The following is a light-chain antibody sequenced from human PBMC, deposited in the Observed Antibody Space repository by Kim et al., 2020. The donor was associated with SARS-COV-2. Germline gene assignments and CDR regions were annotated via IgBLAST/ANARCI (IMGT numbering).Light chain of an antibody. CDR2: QDS. Sequence: SYELTQPPSVSVSPGRTASITCSGDKLGDKYACWYQQKPGQSPVLVIYQDSKRPSGIPERFSGSNSGNTATLTISGTQAMDEADYYCQAWDSSTTYVFGGGTQLTVL. CDR3: QAWDSSTTYV. V-gene: IGLV3-1*01. J-gene: IGLJ2*01. CDR1: KLGDKY.